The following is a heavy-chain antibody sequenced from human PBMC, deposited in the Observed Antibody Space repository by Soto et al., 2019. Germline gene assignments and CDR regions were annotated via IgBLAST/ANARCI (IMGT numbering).Heavy chain of an antibody. CDR1: GGSISRYY. D-gene: IGHD6-19*01. J-gene: IGHJ5*02. CDR3: ARDAVGGGQWLVLPRGFDP. Sequence: VQLQESGPGLVKPSETLFLTCTVSGGSISRYYWNWIRQPAGKGLEWIGRIYSSGSTYYNPSLSPSLKSRVSMSVDTSQNQFSLKLTSATAADTAVYYCARDAVGGGQWLVLPRGFDPWGQGILVTVSS. CDR2: IYSSGST. V-gene: IGHV4-4*07.